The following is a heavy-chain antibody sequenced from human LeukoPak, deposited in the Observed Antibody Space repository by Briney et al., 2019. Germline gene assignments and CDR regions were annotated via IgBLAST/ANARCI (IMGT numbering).Heavy chain of an antibody. J-gene: IGHJ4*02. CDR2: IYYSGST. Sequence: SETLSLTCTVSGGSISSYYWSWIRQPPGKGLEWIGYIYYSGSTNYNPSLKSRVTISVDTSKNQFSLKLSSVTAADTAVYYCARAHGGYDPSLDYWGQGTLVTVSS. D-gene: IGHD5-12*01. CDR1: GGSISSYY. CDR3: ARAHGGYDPSLDY. V-gene: IGHV4-59*01.